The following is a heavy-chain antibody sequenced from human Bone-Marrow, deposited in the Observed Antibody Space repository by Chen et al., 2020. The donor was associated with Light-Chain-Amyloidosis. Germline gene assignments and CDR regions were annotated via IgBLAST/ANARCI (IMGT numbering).Heavy chain of an antibody. D-gene: IGHD3-10*02. CDR1: GYSFAKLC. CDR2: FDPAVGEP. J-gene: IGHJ6*02. Sequence: QVQLLQSGAEVRKPGASVKVPCKVSGYSFAKLCMNWVRQAPGGGLEWVGRFDPAVGEPIYAQKFQGRVTLTEDTSSDTAYMELSSLRPDDTAVYYCATATDEDYVPYYGMDVWGHGTTVIVSS. CDR3: ATATDEDYVPYYGMDV. V-gene: IGHV1-24*01.